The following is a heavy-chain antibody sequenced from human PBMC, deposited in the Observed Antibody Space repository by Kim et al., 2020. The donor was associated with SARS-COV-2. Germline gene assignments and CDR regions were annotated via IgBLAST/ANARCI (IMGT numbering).Heavy chain of an antibody. J-gene: IGHJ3*02. V-gene: IGHV3-11*04. Sequence: YADSVKGRFTISRDNAKNSLYLQMNSLRAEDTAVYYCARYGSGTGGAFDIWGQGTMVTVSS. CDR3: ARYGSGTGGAFDI. D-gene: IGHD3-10*01.